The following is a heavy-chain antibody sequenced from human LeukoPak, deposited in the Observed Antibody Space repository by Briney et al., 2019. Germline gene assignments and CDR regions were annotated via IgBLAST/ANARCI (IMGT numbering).Heavy chain of an antibody. J-gene: IGHJ5*02. D-gene: IGHD3-10*01. CDR2: IYYSGST. CDR3: VKFDP. V-gene: IGHV4-39*07. Sequence: SETLSLTCTVSGGSISSSSYYWGWIRQPTGKGLEWIGSIYYSGSTYYNPSLKSRVTISVDTSKSQFSLKLSSDCARDSGTTGEVKFDPWGQGTLVTVSS. CDR1: GGSISSSSYY.